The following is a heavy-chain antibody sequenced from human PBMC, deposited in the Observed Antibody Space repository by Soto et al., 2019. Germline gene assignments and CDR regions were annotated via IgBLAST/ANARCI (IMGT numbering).Heavy chain of an antibody. CDR2: INPSGGST. CDR1: GYSFTTYY. Sequence: ASVKVSCKASGYSFTTYYMHWVRQAPGQGLEWMGMINPSGGSTSYAQKFQGRVTMTRDTSTSTVYMELSSLRSENTAVYDCARNDKSGLDYWGQGTLLTVSS. J-gene: IGHJ4*02. D-gene: IGHD1-1*01. V-gene: IGHV1-46*01. CDR3: ARNDKSGLDY.